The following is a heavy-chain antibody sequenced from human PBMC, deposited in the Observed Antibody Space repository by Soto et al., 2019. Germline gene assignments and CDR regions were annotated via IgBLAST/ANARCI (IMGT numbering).Heavy chain of an antibody. V-gene: IGHV2-5*01. D-gene: IGHD6-13*01. CDR3: AHSPRIAAAGTLFGY. J-gene: IGHJ4*02. Sequence: SGPTLVNPTQTLTLTCTCSGFSLSTSGFGLGWIRQRPGKALEWLALIYWNDDKRYSPSLKSRLTITKDTSKNQVALTMTNMDPVDTATYYCAHSPRIAAAGTLFGYWGQGTLVTVSS. CDR1: GFSLSTSGFG. CDR2: IYWNDDK.